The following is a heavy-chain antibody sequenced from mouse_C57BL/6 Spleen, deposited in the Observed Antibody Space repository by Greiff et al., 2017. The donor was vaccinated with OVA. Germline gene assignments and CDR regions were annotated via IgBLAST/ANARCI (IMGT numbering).Heavy chain of an antibody. D-gene: IGHD2-4*01. CDR1: GFNIKDYY. CDR2: IDPEAGGT. V-gene: IGHV14-2*01. J-gene: IGHJ4*01. CDR3: AREGDYGYAMDY. Sequence: VQLQQSGAELVKPGASVTLSCTASGFNIKDYYMHWVKQRTEQGLEWIGRIDPEAGGTTYAPKFKGKATITADTSSNTAYLQLSSLTSEDTAVYYYAREGDYGYAMDYWGQGTSVTVSA.